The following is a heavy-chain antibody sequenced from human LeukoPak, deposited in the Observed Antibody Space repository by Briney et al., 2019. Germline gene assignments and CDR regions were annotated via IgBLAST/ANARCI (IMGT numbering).Heavy chain of an antibody. CDR1: GYTFTRYS. V-gene: IGHV1-18*01. CDR3: ARDHSNWNYAPDF. CDR2: ISASNGNT. D-gene: IGHD1-7*01. J-gene: IGHJ4*02. Sequence: ASVKVSCKASGYTFTRYSICWVRQAPGQGLQWLGWISASNGNTNYAQKFRDRVTMSTDTSTGTAYLDVRSLTSDDTAVYYCARDHSNWNYAPDFWGQGTLVIVSS.